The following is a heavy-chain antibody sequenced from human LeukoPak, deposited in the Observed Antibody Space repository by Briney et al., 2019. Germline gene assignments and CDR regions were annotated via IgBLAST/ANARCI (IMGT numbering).Heavy chain of an antibody. CDR2: IYPGDSDT. CDR3: ARAGVVGSTWKYFDL. Sequence: GESLKISCKGSGYSFTSYWIGWVRQMPGKGLEWMGIIYPGDSDTRYSPSFQGQVTISADKSISTAYLQWSSLKASDTAMYYCARAGVVGSTWKYFDLWGRGTLVTVSS. D-gene: IGHD1-1*01. J-gene: IGHJ2*01. V-gene: IGHV5-51*01. CDR1: GYSFTSYW.